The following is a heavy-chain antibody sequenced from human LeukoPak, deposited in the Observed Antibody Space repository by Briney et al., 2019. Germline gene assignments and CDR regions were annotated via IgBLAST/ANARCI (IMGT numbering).Heavy chain of an antibody. CDR3: ARGPHWDPHFDY. CDR1: GFTFTAYH. V-gene: IGHV1-2*02. J-gene: IGHJ4*02. D-gene: IGHD7-27*01. Sequence: ASVKVSFKASGFTFTAYHMHWGRQAPGQGLEWMGWINPNSGGTNYAQKFQGRVTMTRDTSISTAYMELSGLRSDDTAVYYCARGPHWDPHFDYWGQGTLVTVSS. CDR2: INPNSGGT.